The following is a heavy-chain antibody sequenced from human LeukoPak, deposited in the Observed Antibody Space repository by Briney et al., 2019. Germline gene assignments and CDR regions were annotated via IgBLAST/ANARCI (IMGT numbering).Heavy chain of an antibody. J-gene: IGHJ4*02. CDR1: GGSFSGYY. D-gene: IGHD6-13*01. CDR3: ARLVAAAGTSGD. Sequence: SESLSLTCAVYGGSFSGYYWSWIRQPPGKGLEWIGEINHSGSTNYNPSLKSRVTISVDTSKNQFSLKLSSVTAADTAVYYCARLVAAAGTSGDWGQGTLVTVSS. CDR2: INHSGST. V-gene: IGHV4-34*01.